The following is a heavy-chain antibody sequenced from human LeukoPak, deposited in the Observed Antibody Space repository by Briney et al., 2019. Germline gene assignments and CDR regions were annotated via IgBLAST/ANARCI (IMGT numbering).Heavy chain of an antibody. Sequence: SVKVSCKASGGTFSSYAISWVRQAPGQGLEWMGGIIPIFGAANYAQKFQGRVTITADESTSTAYMGLSSLRSEDTAVYYCATDLYSSGWYDPENYYYYYMDVWGKGTTVTVSS. D-gene: IGHD6-19*01. V-gene: IGHV1-69*13. CDR2: IIPIFGAA. J-gene: IGHJ6*03. CDR3: ATDLYSSGWYDPENYYYYYMDV. CDR1: GGTFSSYA.